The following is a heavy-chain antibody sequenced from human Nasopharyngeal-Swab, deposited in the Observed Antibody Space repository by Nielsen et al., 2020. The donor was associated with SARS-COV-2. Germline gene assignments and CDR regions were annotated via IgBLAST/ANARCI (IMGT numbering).Heavy chain of an antibody. D-gene: IGHD6-13*01. CDR2: IDPSDSYT. CDR3: ASPTIAAGSMDV. CDR1: GYSFTSYW. Sequence: GGSLRLSCKGSGYSFTSYWISWVRQMPGKGLEWMGRIDPSDSYTNYSPSFQGHVTISADKSISTAYLQWSSLKASDTAMYYCASPTIAAGSMDVWGQGTTVTVSS. V-gene: IGHV5-10-1*01. J-gene: IGHJ6*02.